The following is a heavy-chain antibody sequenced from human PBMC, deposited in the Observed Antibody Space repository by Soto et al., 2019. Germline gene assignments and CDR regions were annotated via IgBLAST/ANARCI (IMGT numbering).Heavy chain of an antibody. D-gene: IGHD6-13*01. CDR3: AREIPVGTLDY. CDR2: IKQDASDK. CDR1: GFSFSSYW. V-gene: IGHV3-7*01. Sequence: PGGSLRLSCAASGFSFSSYWMSWVRQAPGKGLEWVANIKQDASDKYYVDSVKGRLTISRDNAKNSLYLQMNSLRAEDTAVYYCAREIPVGTLDYWGQGSLVTVSS. J-gene: IGHJ4*02.